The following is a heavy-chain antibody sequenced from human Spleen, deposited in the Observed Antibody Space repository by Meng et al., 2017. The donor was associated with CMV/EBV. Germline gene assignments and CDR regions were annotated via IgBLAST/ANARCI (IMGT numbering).Heavy chain of an antibody. J-gene: IGHJ4*02. CDR3: AHSPDY. V-gene: IGHV3-7*01. Sequence: GESLKISCAASGFAFGTYWMSWVRQAPGKGLEWVATIKEDGSDKYYVDSVKGRFTISRDNAKNSLYLQMNSLRAEDTAVYYCAHSPDYWGQGTLVTVSS. CDR1: GFAFGTYW. D-gene: IGHD4-11*01. CDR2: IKEDGSDK.